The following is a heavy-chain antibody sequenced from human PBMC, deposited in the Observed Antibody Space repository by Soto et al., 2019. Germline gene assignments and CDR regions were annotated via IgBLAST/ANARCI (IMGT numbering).Heavy chain of an antibody. D-gene: IGHD2-21*02. CDR2: ISYDGSNK. J-gene: IGHJ6*02. V-gene: IGHV3-30*18. CDR1: GFTFSSYG. CDR3: AKDAGAYCGGDCPDGYYYYGMDV. Sequence: QVQLVESGGGVVQPGRSLRLSCAASGFTFSSYGMHWVRQAPGKGLEWVAVISYDGSNKYYADSVKGRFTISRDNSKNTVYLQMNSLRAEDTAVYYCAKDAGAYCGGDCPDGYYYYGMDVWGQGTTVTVSS.